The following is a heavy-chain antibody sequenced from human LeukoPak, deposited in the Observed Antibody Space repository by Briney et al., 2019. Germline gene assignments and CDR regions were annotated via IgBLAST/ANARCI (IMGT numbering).Heavy chain of an antibody. Sequence: GRSLRLSCAASGFTFSSYAMHWVRQAPGKGLEWVAVISYDGSNKYYADSVKGRFTISRDNSKNALYLQMNSLSAEDTAVYYCARDLNDSGGYYLRFNYGMDVWGQGTTVTVSS. CDR1: GFTFSSYA. D-gene: IGHD3-22*01. CDR2: ISYDGSNK. V-gene: IGHV3-30*04. CDR3: ARDLNDSGGYYLRFNYGMDV. J-gene: IGHJ6*02.